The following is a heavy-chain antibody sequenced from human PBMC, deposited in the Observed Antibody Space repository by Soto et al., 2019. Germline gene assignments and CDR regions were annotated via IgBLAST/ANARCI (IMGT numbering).Heavy chain of an antibody. CDR2: IYHSGST. CDR1: GGSISSGGYS. V-gene: IGHV4-30-2*01. D-gene: IGHD4-17*01. J-gene: IGHJ6*02. Sequence: QLQLQESGSGLVKPSQTLSLTCAVSGGSISSGGYSWSWIRKPPGKGLEWQGYIYHSGSTYYNPSLQSLVTISVDRSKNQFSLKLSSVTAADTAVYYCATAHYGDYGYGMDVWGQGTTVTVSS. CDR3: ATAHYGDYGYGMDV.